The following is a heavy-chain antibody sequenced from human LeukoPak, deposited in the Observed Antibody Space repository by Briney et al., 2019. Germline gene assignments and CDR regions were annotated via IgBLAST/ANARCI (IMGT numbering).Heavy chain of an antibody. V-gene: IGHV3-74*01. J-gene: IGHJ4*02. CDR1: GFTLSSYW. CDR3: ARGKRGYSYGFDY. Sequence: GGSLRLPCAASGFTLSSYWMHWVRQAPGKGLVWVSRINSDGSSTSYADSVKGRFTISRDNAKNTLYLQMNSLRAEDTAVYYCARGKRGYSYGFDYWGQGTLVTVSS. CDR2: INSDGSST. D-gene: IGHD5-18*01.